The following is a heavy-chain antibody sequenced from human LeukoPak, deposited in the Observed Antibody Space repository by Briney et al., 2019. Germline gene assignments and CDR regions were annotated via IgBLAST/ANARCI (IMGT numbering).Heavy chain of an antibody. D-gene: IGHD3-10*01. Sequence: ASVKVSCKASGYTFTSYDINWVRQATGQGLEWMGWMNPNSGNTGYAQKFQGRVTMTRDTSISTAYMELSRLRSDDTAVYYCARVVRYGSGSISPGYWGQGTLVTVSS. J-gene: IGHJ4*02. CDR1: GYTFTSYD. CDR2: MNPNSGNT. V-gene: IGHV1-8*01. CDR3: ARVVRYGSGSISPGY.